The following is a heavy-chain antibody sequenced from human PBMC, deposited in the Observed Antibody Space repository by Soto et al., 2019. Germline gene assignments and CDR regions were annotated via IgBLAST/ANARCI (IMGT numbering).Heavy chain of an antibody. D-gene: IGHD6-13*01. Sequence: QLQLQESGSRLVKPSQTLSLTCAVSGASISSGGYSWSWIRQPPGKGLEWIGYIYHSVSTYYNPSLKSRVTMSVDRSKNQFSLNLTSVTAADTAVYYCARGGSSWNPWGQGTLVTVSS. J-gene: IGHJ5*02. CDR2: IYHSVST. CDR1: GASISSGGYS. V-gene: IGHV4-30-2*01. CDR3: ARGGSSWNP.